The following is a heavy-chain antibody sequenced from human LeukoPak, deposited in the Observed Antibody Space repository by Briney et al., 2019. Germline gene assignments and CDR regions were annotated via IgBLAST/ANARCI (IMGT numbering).Heavy chain of an antibody. Sequence: KPSETLSLTCAVYGGSFSAYYWSWIRQPPGKGLEWIGEINHSGSTNYNPSLKSRVTISVDTSKNQFSLKLSSVTAADTAVYYCARYGKGRWLTSTRPFWYFDPWGRGTLVTGSS. CDR2: INHSGST. D-gene: IGHD5-24*01. CDR1: GGSFSAYY. CDR3: ARYGKGRWLTSTRPFWYFDP. J-gene: IGHJ2*01. V-gene: IGHV4-34*01.